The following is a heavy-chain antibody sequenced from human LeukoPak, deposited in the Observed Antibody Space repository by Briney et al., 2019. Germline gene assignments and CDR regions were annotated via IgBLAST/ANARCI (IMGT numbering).Heavy chain of an antibody. V-gene: IGHV1-18*04. CDR1: GYIFTNYD. Sequence: ASVKVSRKTSGYIFTNYDINWVRQAPGQGPEWMGWISPYNGDTKYAQKFRDRVTMSTDTSTSTTYMELRSLRSDDTAVYYCTRATGGLSDYWGQGTLVTVSS. CDR3: TRATGGLSDY. J-gene: IGHJ4*02. CDR2: ISPYNGDT. D-gene: IGHD1-1*01.